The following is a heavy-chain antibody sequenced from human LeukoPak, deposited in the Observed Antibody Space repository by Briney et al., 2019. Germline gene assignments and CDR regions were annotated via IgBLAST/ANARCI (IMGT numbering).Heavy chain of an antibody. CDR3: ASSSSSWNYFDY. Sequence: GASVKVSCKASGYTFTSYGIRWVRQAPGQGLEWMGWISAYNGNTNYAQKLQGRVTMTTDTSTSTAYMELRSLRSDDTAVYYCASSSSSWNYFDYWGQGTLVTVSS. V-gene: IGHV1-18*01. D-gene: IGHD6-6*01. J-gene: IGHJ4*02. CDR2: ISAYNGNT. CDR1: GYTFTSYG.